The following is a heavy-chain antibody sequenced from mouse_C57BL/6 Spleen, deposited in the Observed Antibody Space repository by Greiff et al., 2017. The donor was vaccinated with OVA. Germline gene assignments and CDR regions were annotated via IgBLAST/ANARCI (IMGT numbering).Heavy chain of an antibody. CDR1: GYTFTDYY. CDR2: INPYNGGT. D-gene: IGHD3-2*02. J-gene: IGHJ2*01. CDR3: AREELRLQDY. V-gene: IGHV1-19*01. Sequence: EVQLQQSGPVLVKPGASVKMSCKASGYTFTDYYMNWVKQSHGKSLEWIGVINPYNGGTSYNQKFKGKATLTVDKSSSTAYMELNSLTSEDSAVYYCAREELRLQDYWGQGTTLTVSS.